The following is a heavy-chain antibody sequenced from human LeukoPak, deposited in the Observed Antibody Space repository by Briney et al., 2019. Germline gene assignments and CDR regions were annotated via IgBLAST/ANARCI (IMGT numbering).Heavy chain of an antibody. D-gene: IGHD6-19*01. CDR3: ATIAYASAWYFDY. Sequence: GGSLRLSCAASGFSFSSHWMSWVRQAPGKGLEWVANIKQDGSEKYYVDSVKGRFTISRDNAKNSLYLQMDNLRAEDTAVYYCATIAYASAWYFDYWGQGTLVAVSS. CDR2: IKQDGSEK. V-gene: IGHV3-7*01. J-gene: IGHJ4*02. CDR1: GFSFSSHW.